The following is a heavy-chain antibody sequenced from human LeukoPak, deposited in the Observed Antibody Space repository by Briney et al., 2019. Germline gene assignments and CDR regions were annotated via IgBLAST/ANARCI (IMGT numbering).Heavy chain of an antibody. CDR1: GFTFSSYG. D-gene: IGHD3-10*01. Sequence: GGSLRLSCAASGFTFSSYGMHWVRQAPGKGLEWVAVISYDGSNKYYADSVKGRFTISRDNSKNTLYLQMNSLRAEDTAVYYCAKEGLWGYGSGSFFDYWGQGTLVTVSS. CDR3: AKEGLWGYGSGSFFDY. CDR2: ISYDGSNK. V-gene: IGHV3-30*18. J-gene: IGHJ4*02.